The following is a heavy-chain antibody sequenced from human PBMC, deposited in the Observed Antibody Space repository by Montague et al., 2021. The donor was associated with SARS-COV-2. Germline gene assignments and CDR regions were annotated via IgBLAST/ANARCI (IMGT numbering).Heavy chain of an antibody. V-gene: IGHV4-39*01. J-gene: IGHJ4*02. D-gene: IGHD2-2*01. CDR2: IPYAGRT. CDR3: ARQLPSYCSTNKCYPYYLDD. CDR1: GGSISSPDYY. Sequence: SETLSLTCTVSGGSISSPDYYWGWLRPSPGKGLEWIGSIPYAGRTYYNPSLRSRVSFSMDTSKNNFSLSLNAVTAADTAVYFCARQLPSYCSTNKCYPYYLDDWGQGALVTVSS.